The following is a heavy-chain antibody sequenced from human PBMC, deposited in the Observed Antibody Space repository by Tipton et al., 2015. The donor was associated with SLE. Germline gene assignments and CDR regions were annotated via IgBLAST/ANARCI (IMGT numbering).Heavy chain of an antibody. D-gene: IGHD6-13*01. CDR3: ARGGSSWYELYYYYMDV. CDR2: IYYSGST. CDR1: GGSISSYY. Sequence: TLSLTCTVSGGSISSYYWSWFRQPPGKGLAWIGYIYYSGSTNYNPSLKSRVTISVDTSKNQFSLKLSSVTAADTAVYYCARGGSSWYELYYYYMDVWGKGTTVTVSS. J-gene: IGHJ6*03. V-gene: IGHV4-59*01.